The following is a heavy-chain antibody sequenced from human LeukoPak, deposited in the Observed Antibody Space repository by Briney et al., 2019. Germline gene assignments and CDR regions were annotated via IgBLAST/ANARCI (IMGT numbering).Heavy chain of an antibody. CDR3: ARVRLNAFDI. CDR1: EYTFIGYY. D-gene: IGHD3-16*01. CDR2: INPNGGAT. V-gene: IGHV1-2*02. Sequence: GASVKVSCTASEYTFIGYYMHWVRQAHGQGPEWMGWINPNGGATNYAQKFQGRVTMTRDTSISTTYMELSRLRSDDTAVYYCARVRLNAFDIWGQGTMVIVSS. J-gene: IGHJ3*02.